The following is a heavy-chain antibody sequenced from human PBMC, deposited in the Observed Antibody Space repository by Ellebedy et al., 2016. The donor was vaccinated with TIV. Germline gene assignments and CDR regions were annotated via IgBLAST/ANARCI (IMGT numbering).Heavy chain of an antibody. CDR2: ISWNSGSI. J-gene: IGHJ4*02. CDR3: ACFDY. Sequence: SLKISCAASGFTFSSYWMSWVRQAPGKGLEWVSGISWNSGSIGYADSVKGRFTISRDNAKNSLYLQMNSLRAEDTALYYCACFDYWGQGTLVTVSS. CDR1: GFTFSSYW. V-gene: IGHV3-9*01.